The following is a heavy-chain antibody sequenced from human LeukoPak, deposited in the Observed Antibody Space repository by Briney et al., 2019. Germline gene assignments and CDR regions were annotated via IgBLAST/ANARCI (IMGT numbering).Heavy chain of an antibody. CDR3: ASLTIGLYYGSGSYGHCLDY. Sequence: PGGSLRLSCAASGFTFSTYEMNWVRQAPGKGLEWVSYISSRGITMTYADSVKGRFTISRDNAKNSLYLQMNSLRAEDTAVYYCASLTIGLYYGSGSYGHCLDYWGQGTLVTVSS. V-gene: IGHV3-48*03. CDR2: ISSRGITM. D-gene: IGHD3-10*01. J-gene: IGHJ4*02. CDR1: GFTFSTYE.